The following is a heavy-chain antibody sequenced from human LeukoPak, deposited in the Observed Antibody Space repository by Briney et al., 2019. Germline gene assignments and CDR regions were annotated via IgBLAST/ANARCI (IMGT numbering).Heavy chain of an antibody. V-gene: IGHV3-23*01. Sequence: PGGSLRLSCAASGFTFSSYAMSWVRQAPGKGLEWVSAISGSGGSTYYADSVKGRFTISRDNSKNTLYLQMNSLRAEDTAVYYCAKDVGSSGDAEYFQHWGQGTLVTVSS. CDR2: ISGSGGST. CDR3: AKDVGSSGDAEYFQH. CDR1: GFTFSSYA. D-gene: IGHD6-13*01. J-gene: IGHJ1*01.